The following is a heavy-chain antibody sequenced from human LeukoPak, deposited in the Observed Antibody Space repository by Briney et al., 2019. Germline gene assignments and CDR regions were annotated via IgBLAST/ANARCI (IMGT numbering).Heavy chain of an antibody. CDR2: FDPEDGEA. CDR1: GYTLIELS. V-gene: IGHV1-24*01. D-gene: IGHD2-2*01. CDR3: ARDPLPSYCSSTSCYGAFDI. Sequence: ASVKVSCKVSGYTLIELSMHWVRQAPGRGPEWMGIFDPEDGEAIYSQKLQGRVTMTTDTSTSTAYMELRSLRSDDTAVYYCARDPLPSYCSSTSCYGAFDIWGQGTMVTVSS. J-gene: IGHJ3*02.